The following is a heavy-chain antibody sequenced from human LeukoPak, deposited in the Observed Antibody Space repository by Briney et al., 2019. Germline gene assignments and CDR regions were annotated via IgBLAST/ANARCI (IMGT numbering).Heavy chain of an antibody. Sequence: SETLSLTCTVSGGSISRYYWSWIRQPPGKGLEWIGYIYYSGSTNYNPSLQSRVTISVDTSKNKFSLKLSSVTAADTAVYYCARRDPNYDLAWFDPWGQGTLVTVSS. CDR1: GGSISRYY. J-gene: IGHJ5*02. D-gene: IGHD3-3*01. V-gene: IGHV4-59*08. CDR2: IYYSGST. CDR3: ARRDPNYDLAWFDP.